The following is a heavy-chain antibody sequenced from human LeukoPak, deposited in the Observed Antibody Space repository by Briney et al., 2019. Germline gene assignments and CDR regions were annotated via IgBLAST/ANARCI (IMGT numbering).Heavy chain of an antibody. J-gene: IGHJ4*02. CDR3: ARHPNSNWDY. CDR1: GFTFRNYW. D-gene: IGHD6-13*01. Sequence: GGSLRLSCAASGFTFRNYWMSWVRQVPGKGLEWVVNINEGGNEKNYVDSVKGRFTASRDNAQNSLYLQMNSLRVEDTAVYYCARHPNSNWDYWGQGTLVTVSS. V-gene: IGHV3-7*03. CDR2: INEGGNEK.